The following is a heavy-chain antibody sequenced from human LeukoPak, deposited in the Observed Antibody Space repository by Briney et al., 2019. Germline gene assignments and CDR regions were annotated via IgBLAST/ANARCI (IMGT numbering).Heavy chain of an antibody. CDR2: IYSGGST. CDR3: ARDRQVDTAMADYYYSGMDV. V-gene: IGHV3-66*01. D-gene: IGHD5-18*01. Sequence: TGGSLRLSCAASGFTFSSNYMSWVRQAPGKGLEWVSVIYSGGSTYYADSVKGRFTISRDNSKNTLYLQMNSLRAEDTAVYYCARDRQVDTAMADYYYSGMDVWGQGTTVTVSS. CDR1: GFTFSSNY. J-gene: IGHJ6*02.